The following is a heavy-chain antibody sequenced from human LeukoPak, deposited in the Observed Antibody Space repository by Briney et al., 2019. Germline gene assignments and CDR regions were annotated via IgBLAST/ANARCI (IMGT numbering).Heavy chain of an antibody. CDR2: IYYSGST. D-gene: IGHD3-22*01. Sequence: SETLSLTCNVSGGSISRHYWTWIRQPPGKGLEWIGYIYYSGSTNYNPSLKSRVTISVDTPKNQFSLKLSSVTAADTAVYYCARGVGYYDSSGYFSWFDPWGQGTLVTVSS. CDR1: GGSISRHY. CDR3: ARGVGYYDSSGYFSWFDP. J-gene: IGHJ5*02. V-gene: IGHV4-59*11.